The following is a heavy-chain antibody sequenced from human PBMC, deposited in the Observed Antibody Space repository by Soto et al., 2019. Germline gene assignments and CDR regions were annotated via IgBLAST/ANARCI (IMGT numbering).Heavy chain of an antibody. Sequence: GASVKVSCKASGYTFSSYGISWVRQAPGQGLEWMGWISAYNGNTNYEQKFQGRVTMTTDTSTSTAYMELRSLRSDDTAVYYCARDLIPYYPRGEAFDIWGQGTIVTVS. J-gene: IGHJ3*02. CDR3: ARDLIPYYPRGEAFDI. D-gene: IGHD1-26*01. V-gene: IGHV1-18*01. CDR1: GYTFSSYG. CDR2: ISAYNGNT.